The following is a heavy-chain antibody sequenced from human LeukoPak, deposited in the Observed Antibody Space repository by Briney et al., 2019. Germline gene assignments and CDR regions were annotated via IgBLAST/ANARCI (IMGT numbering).Heavy chain of an antibody. Sequence: SETLSLTCTVSGGSISSYYWSWIRQPPGKGLEWIGYIYYSGSTNYNPSLKSRVTISVDTSKNQFSLKLSSVTAADTAVYYCARVRVGATGCFDPWGQGTLVTVSS. CDR1: GGSISSYY. V-gene: IGHV4-59*08. D-gene: IGHD1-26*01. J-gene: IGHJ5*02. CDR3: ARVRVGATGCFDP. CDR2: IYYSGST.